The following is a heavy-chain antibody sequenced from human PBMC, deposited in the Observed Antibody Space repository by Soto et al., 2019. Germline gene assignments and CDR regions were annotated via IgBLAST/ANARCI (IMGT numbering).Heavy chain of an antibody. Sequence: SETLSLTCTVSGGSISSYYWSWIRQPPGNGLEWIGYIYNSGSTNYNPSLKSRVTISVDTSKNQFSLKLSSVTAADTAVYYCARELTTVTNWFDPWGQGTLVTVSS. J-gene: IGHJ5*02. CDR1: GGSISSYY. D-gene: IGHD4-4*01. CDR3: ARELTTVTNWFDP. CDR2: IYNSGST. V-gene: IGHV4-59*01.